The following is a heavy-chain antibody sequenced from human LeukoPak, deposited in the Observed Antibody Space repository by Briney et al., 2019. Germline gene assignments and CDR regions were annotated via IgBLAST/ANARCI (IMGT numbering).Heavy chain of an antibody. J-gene: IGHJ4*02. D-gene: IGHD6-13*01. CDR1: GFTVSSNY. CDR3: ARSDAAAAGPDY. CDR2: ISSSSSYI. V-gene: IGHV3-21*01. Sequence: GGSLRLSCAASGFTVSSNYMSWVRQAPGKGLEWVSSISSSSSYIYYADSVKGRFTISRDNAKNSLYLQMNSLRAEDTAVYYCARSDAAAAGPDYWGQGTLVTVSS.